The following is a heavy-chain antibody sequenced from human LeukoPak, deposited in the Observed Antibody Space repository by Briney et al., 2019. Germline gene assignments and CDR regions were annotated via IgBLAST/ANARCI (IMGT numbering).Heavy chain of an antibody. CDR3: AKKSYGSFDY. D-gene: IGHD1-26*01. CDR2: ISGSGGST. CDR1: EFIFSSYV. Sequence: GGSLRLSCAASEFIFSSYVMSWVRQAPGKGLEWVSAISGSGGSTYYAGSVKGRFTIPRDNAKNSLYLQMNSLRAEDTAVYKCAKKSYGSFDYWGQGTLVTVSS. V-gene: IGHV3-23*01. J-gene: IGHJ4*02.